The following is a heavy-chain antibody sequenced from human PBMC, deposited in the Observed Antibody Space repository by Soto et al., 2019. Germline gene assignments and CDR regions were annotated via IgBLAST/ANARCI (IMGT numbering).Heavy chain of an antibody. CDR3: ARASYYYDSSGYYYVLFDY. V-gene: IGHV4-59*01. J-gene: IGHJ4*02. CDR1: GGSISSYY. D-gene: IGHD3-22*01. Sequence: QVQLQESGPGLVKPSETLSLTCTVSGGSISSYYWSWIRQPPGKGLEWIGFIYYSGSTNYNPSCKSRVTISVDTSKNQFSLKLSSVTAADTAVYYCARASYYYDSSGYYYVLFDYWGQGTLVTVSS. CDR2: IYYSGST.